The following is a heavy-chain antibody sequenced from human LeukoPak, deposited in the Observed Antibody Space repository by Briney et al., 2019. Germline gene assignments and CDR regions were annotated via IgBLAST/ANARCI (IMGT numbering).Heavy chain of an antibody. D-gene: IGHD3-10*01. Sequence: GGSLRLSCAASGFTFSDYYMSWIRQAPGKGLEWLSYISSSGTTIYYADSVKGRFTFSRDNAKNSLYLQMNSLRAEDTALYYCAKDMTPWFGASDVWGQGTTVTVSS. CDR1: GFTFSDYY. V-gene: IGHV3-11*01. CDR2: ISSSGTTI. J-gene: IGHJ6*02. CDR3: AKDMTPWFGASDV.